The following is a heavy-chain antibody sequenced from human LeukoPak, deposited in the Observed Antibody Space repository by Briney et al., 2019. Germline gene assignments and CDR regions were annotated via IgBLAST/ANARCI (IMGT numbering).Heavy chain of an antibody. CDR3: ARGPSGYPGVAFDI. J-gene: IGHJ3*02. CDR1: AGSISSYY. Sequence: SETLSLTCTVSAGSISSYYWNWIRQPAGKGLEWIGRINTSGGTSYNPSLKSRVTMSVDTSKNQFSLKLNSVTAADTAVYYCARGPSGYPGVAFDIWGQGTMVTVSS. V-gene: IGHV4-4*07. CDR2: INTSGGT. D-gene: IGHD3-22*01.